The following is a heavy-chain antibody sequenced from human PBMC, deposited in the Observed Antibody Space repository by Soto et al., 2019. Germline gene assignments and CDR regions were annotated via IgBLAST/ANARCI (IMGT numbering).Heavy chain of an antibody. V-gene: IGHV1-69*12. CDR1: GGTFSNYA. Sequence: QVQLVQSGAEVKKPGSSVKVSRKASGGTFSNYALISWVRQAPGQGLEWMGGIIPIDATVNYAQKFQGRITITADESMTTAYMDLGSLRSEDTAVYYCARDLLGFGYTYGDVWGQGTTVTVSS. CDR3: ARDLLGFGYTYGDV. CDR2: IIPIDATV. D-gene: IGHD3-10*01. J-gene: IGHJ6*01.